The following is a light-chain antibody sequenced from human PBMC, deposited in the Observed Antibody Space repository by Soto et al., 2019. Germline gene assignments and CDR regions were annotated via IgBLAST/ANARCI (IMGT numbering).Light chain of an antibody. CDR3: GSYTSSTNLV. V-gene: IGLV2-14*01. CDR1: SSDVGGYNF. Sequence: QSALTQPAAVSGSPGQSITISCTGTSSDVGGYNFVSWYQHHPGKAPKLMIYEVSSRPSGVSNRFSGSKSGNTASLTISGLQAEDEADYYCGSYTSSTNLVFGGGTKLTVL. CDR2: EVS. J-gene: IGLJ2*01.